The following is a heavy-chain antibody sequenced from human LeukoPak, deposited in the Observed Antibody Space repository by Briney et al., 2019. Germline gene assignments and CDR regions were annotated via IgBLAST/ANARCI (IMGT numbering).Heavy chain of an antibody. CDR2: INPNSGGT. CDR3: ARTPLILTGREDYYGMDV. J-gene: IGHJ6*02. CDR1: GYTFTGYY. Sequence: GASVKVSCKASGYTFTGYYMHWVRQAPGQGLEWMGWINPNSGGTNYAQKFQGWVTMTRDTSISTAYMELSRLRSDDTAVYYCARTPLILTGREDYYGMDVWGQGTTVTVSS. V-gene: IGHV1-2*04. D-gene: IGHD3-9*01.